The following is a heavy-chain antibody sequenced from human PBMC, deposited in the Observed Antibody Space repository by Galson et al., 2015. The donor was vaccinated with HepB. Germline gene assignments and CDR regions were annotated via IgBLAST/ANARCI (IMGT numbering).Heavy chain of an antibody. J-gene: IGHJ4*02. Sequence: SLRLSCAASGFTFSSYSMNWVRQAPGKGLEWVSYISSSSSTIYYAGSVKGRFTISRDNAKNSLYLQMNSLRDEDTAVYYCARAGGYDILTGYTQYYYFDYWGQGTLVTVSS. V-gene: IGHV3-48*02. D-gene: IGHD3-9*01. CDR1: GFTFSSYS. CDR2: ISSSSSTI. CDR3: ARAGGYDILTGYTQYYYFDY.